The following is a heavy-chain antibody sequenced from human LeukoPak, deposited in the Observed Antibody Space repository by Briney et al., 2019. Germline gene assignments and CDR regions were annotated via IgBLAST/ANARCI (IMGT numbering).Heavy chain of an antibody. CDR3: ARVTTVVTLTGAFDI. J-gene: IGHJ3*02. V-gene: IGHV4-30-4*01. CDR1: GGSISSGDYY. CDR2: IYYSGST. Sequence: SETLSLTCTVSGGSISSGDYYWSWIRQPPGKGLEWIGYIYYSGSTYYNPSLKSRVTISVDTSKNQFSLKLSSVTAADTAVYYCARVTTVVTLTGAFDIWGQGTMVTVSS. D-gene: IGHD4-23*01.